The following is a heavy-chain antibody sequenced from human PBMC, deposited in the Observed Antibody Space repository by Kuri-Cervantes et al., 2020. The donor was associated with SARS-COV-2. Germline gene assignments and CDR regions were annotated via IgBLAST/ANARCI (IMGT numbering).Heavy chain of an antibody. CDR1: GGSISSSSYY. CDR2: IYYSGST. V-gene: IGHV4-39*01. CDR3: ARQIVLVPAAIGDPWPSLDY. D-gene: IGHD2-2*01. J-gene: IGHJ4*02. Sequence: GSLRLSCTVSGGSISSSSYYWGWIRQPPGKGLEWTGSIYYSGSTYYNPSLKSRVTISVDTSKNQFSLKLSSVTAADTAVYYCARQIVLVPAAIGDPWPSLDYWGQGTLVTVSS.